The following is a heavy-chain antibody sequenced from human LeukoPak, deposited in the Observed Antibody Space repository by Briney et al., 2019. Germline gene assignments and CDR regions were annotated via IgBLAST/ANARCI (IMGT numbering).Heavy chain of an antibody. CDR2: ISVYSGNT. D-gene: IGHD5-18*01. CDR1: GYTFISNG. V-gene: IGHV1-18*01. Sequence: ASVKVSCKASGYTFISNGINWVRQAPGQPLEWLGWISVYSGNTNYAQRFQGRLTMTTDTSTTTAYMELRSLRSDDTAVYYCARDRQHGFDNWGQGTMVTVSS. CDR3: ARDRQHGFDN. J-gene: IGHJ3*02.